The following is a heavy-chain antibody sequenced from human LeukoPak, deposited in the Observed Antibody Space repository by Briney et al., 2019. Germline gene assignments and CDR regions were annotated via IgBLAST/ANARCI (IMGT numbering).Heavy chain of an antibody. V-gene: IGHV3-23*01. D-gene: IGHD3-10*01. J-gene: IGHJ4*02. Sequence: GGSLRLSCAASGFTFSSYAMSWVRQAPGKGLEWVSAIRGSGGSAYYADSVKGRFTVSRDNSKNTLYLQMNSLRAEDTAVYYCAKATEGIDYWGQGTLVTVSS. CDR2: IRGSGGSA. CDR3: AKATEGIDY. CDR1: GFTFSSYA.